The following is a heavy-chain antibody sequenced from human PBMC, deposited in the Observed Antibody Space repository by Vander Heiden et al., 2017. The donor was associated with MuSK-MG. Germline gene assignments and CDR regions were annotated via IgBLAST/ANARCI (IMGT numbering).Heavy chain of an antibody. J-gene: IGHJ4*02. Sequence: QLQLQESGPGLVKPSETLSLPCSVSGGSISSSDYYWGWIRPPPGKGLEWIGIVYDSGSTHYNPSLKSRVTISVDTSKNELALRLTSVTAADTAVYYCARQRVKKLWLRQEYYFDYWGQGSLITVSS. CDR3: ARQRVKKLWLRQEYYFDY. D-gene: IGHD3-9*01. CDR1: GGSISSSDYY. CDR2: VYDSGST. V-gene: IGHV4-39*01.